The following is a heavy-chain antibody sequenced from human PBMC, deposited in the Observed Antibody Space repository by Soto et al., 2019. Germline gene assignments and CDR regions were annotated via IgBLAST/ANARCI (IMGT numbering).Heavy chain of an antibody. CDR3: ARSAETYSRSATCFVGPVGYYYYEMVV. J-gene: IGHJ1*01. D-gene: IGHD5-12*01. CDR1: GGSVSSYG. V-gene: IGHV1-69*18. CDR2: LIPISGKT. Sequence: QVQLVQSGTEVKKPGSSVKVSCKASGGSVSSYGISWVRQAPGQGLEWVGTLIPISGKTDYAQKFQGRVTITADESTNTAYMALRSLRSEGPAVYYWARSAETYSRSATCFVGPVGYYYYEMVVWCQGT.